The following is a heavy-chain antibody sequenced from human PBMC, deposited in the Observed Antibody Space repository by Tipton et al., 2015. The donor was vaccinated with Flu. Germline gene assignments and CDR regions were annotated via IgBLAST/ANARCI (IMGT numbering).Heavy chain of an antibody. J-gene: IGHJ6*02. CDR2: VYHTGDS. CDR3: ARALSTGYELDHFGMDV. D-gene: IGHD2-2*03. CDR1: GGSMSPYS. Sequence: PGLVKPSETLSLTCTVSGGSMSPYSWSWIRQSADKGLEWIGHVYHTGDSDYNPSLQSRVSMSLDTSKNQFFLRLESVTAADTAVYYCARALSTGYELDHFGMDVWGQGTTVRVSS. V-gene: IGHV4-4*07.